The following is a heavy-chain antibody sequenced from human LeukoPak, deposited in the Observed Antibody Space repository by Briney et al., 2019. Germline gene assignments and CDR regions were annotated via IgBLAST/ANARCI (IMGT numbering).Heavy chain of an antibody. D-gene: IGHD2-15*01. J-gene: IGHJ3*02. CDR3: ASARYSGAFDI. Sequence: SETLSLTCAVYGGSFSGYYWSWIRQPPGKGLEWIGEIYHSGSTNYNPSLKSRVTISVDKSKNQFSLKLSSVTAADTAVYYCASARYSGAFDIWGQGTMVTVSS. V-gene: IGHV4-34*01. CDR2: IYHSGST. CDR1: GGSFSGYY.